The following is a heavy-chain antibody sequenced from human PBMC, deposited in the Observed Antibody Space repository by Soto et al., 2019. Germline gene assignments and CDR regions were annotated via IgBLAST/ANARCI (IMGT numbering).Heavy chain of an antibody. J-gene: IGHJ4*02. CDR3: ARADILTGSLDY. D-gene: IGHD3-9*01. V-gene: IGHV1-3*01. Sequence: ASVNVSCKSSGYTSTSYSCHWVRPAPGQRLEWMGWINAGNGNTKYSQKFQGSVTISRDTSASTAYMELSSLRSEDTAVYYCARADILTGSLDYWGQGTLVTVSS. CDR2: INAGNGNT. CDR1: GYTSTSYS.